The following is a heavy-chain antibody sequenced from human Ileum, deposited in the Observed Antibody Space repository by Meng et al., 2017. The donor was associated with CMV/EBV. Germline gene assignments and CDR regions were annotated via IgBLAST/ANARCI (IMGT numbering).Heavy chain of an antibody. CDR2: NHHTGST. CDR1: GASISSSNW. CDR3: ARVRGGCSSTSGTLDP. Sequence: GASISSSNWWTWVRQTPGKGLEWIGENHHTGSTNYNPSLKSRVTISLDKSKNQFSLKLTSVTAADTGVYYCARVRGGCSSTSGTLDPWGQGTLVTVS. D-gene: IGHD2-2*01. V-gene: IGHV4-4*02. J-gene: IGHJ5*02.